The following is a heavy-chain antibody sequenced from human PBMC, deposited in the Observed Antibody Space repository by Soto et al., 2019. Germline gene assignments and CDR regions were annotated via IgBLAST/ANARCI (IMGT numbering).Heavy chain of an antibody. Sequence: SETLSLTCTFSGGSISSGGYYWSWIRQHPGKGLEWIGYIYYSGSTYYNPSLKSRVTISVDTSKNQFSLKLSSVTAADTAVYYCARSLTMVRGVISNWFDPWGQGTLVTVSS. V-gene: IGHV4-31*03. D-gene: IGHD3-10*01. CDR1: GGSISSGGYY. CDR3: ARSLTMVRGVISNWFDP. CDR2: IYYSGST. J-gene: IGHJ5*02.